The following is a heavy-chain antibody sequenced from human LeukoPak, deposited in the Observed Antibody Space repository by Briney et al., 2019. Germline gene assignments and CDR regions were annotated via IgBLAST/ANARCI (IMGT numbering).Heavy chain of an antibody. V-gene: IGHV3-7*01. CDR3: ASVWWSGYFRFDY. D-gene: IGHD3-3*01. CDR1: GFTFSSYW. CDR2: IKQDGGEQ. J-gene: IGHJ4*02. Sequence: GGSLRLSCAASGFTFSSYWMSWVRQAPGKVLEWVANIKQDGGEQSYVDSVKGRFTISRNNAKHSLFPQMNRLRAEDTAVYYCASVWWSGYFRFDYWGQGTLVTVYS.